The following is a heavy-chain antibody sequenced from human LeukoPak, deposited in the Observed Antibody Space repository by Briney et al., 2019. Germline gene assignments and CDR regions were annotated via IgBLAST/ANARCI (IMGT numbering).Heavy chain of an antibody. Sequence: GGSLRLSCAASGFTFSSYAMSWVRQAPGKGLEWVSAISGSGGSTYYAASVKGRFSISRDNSKNTLYLQMNSLRAEDTAVYYCTRGRWNYDWGQGTLVTVSS. J-gene: IGHJ4*02. V-gene: IGHV3-23*01. CDR1: GFTFSSYA. D-gene: IGHD1-7*01. CDR3: TRGRWNYD. CDR2: ISGSGGST.